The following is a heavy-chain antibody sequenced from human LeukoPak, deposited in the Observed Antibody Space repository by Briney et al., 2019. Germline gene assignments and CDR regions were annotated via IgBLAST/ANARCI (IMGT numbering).Heavy chain of an antibody. D-gene: IGHD1-7*01. V-gene: IGHV1-58*02. CDR2: IVVGSGNT. Sequence: SVKVSCKASGFTFTSSAMQWVRQARGQRLESIGWIVVGSGNTNYAQKFQERVTITRDMSTSTAYMELSSLRSEDTAVYYCAAGITGTTAYYGMDVWGQGTTVTVSS. CDR1: GFTFTSSA. CDR3: AAGITGTTAYYGMDV. J-gene: IGHJ6*02.